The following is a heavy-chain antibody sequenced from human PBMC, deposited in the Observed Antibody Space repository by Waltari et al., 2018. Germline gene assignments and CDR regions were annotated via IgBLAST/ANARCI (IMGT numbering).Heavy chain of an antibody. D-gene: IGHD3-10*01. CDR3: ERAGSYRFDY. V-gene: IGHV3-74*01. CDR1: GVNFGSSR. CDR2: IKFDGSII. Sequence: EVQLVESGGGLGQPGGSLRLSWLGYGVNFGSSRLPWVRQAPGKGLEWVSRIKFDGSIINYADSVKGRFTISRDNAKNTLYLQMNNVRAEDTAVYYCERAGSYRFDYWGQGTLVTVSS. J-gene: IGHJ4*02.